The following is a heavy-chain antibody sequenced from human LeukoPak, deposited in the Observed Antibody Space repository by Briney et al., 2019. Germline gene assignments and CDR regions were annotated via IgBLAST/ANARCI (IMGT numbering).Heavy chain of an antibody. V-gene: IGHV4-30-2*01. J-gene: IGHJ5*02. CDR3: ARVGSDWNDVRYNWFDP. D-gene: IGHD1-1*01. Sequence: SQTLSLTCAVSGGSISRGDYSWSWIRQPPGKGLEWIGYIFQSGSTSYNPSLKSRVTISVDRSKNQFSLKLSSVTAGDTAVYYCARVGSDWNDVRYNWFDPWGQGTLVTVSS. CDR1: GGSISRGDYS. CDR2: IFQSGST.